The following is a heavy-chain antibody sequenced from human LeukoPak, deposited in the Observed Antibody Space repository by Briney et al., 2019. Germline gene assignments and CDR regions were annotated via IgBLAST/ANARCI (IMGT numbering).Heavy chain of an antibody. CDR1: GYTFTSYG. Sequence: ASVKVSCKASGYTFTSYGISWVRQAPGQGLEWMGWISAYNGNTNYAQKLQGRVTMTTDTSTSTAYMELRSLRSDDTAVYYCARVVDHDYADYYADYWGQGTLVTVSS. CDR3: ARVVDHDYADYYADY. D-gene: IGHD4-17*01. V-gene: IGHV1-18*01. CDR2: ISAYNGNT. J-gene: IGHJ4*02.